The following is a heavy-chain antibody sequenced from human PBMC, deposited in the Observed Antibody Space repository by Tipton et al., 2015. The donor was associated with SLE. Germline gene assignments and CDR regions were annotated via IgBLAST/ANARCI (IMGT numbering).Heavy chain of an antibody. Sequence: TLSLTCTVSGASISTYYWNWIRQPPGKGLAWIGEINHSGSTNYNPSLKSRVTISVDTSKNQFSLKLSSVSAADTAVYYCARGLNYYDSSGYYPFYYMDVWGKGTTVTVSS. CDR1: GASISTYY. V-gene: IGHV4-34*01. D-gene: IGHD3-22*01. CDR3: ARGLNYYDSSGYYPFYYMDV. J-gene: IGHJ6*03. CDR2: INHSGST.